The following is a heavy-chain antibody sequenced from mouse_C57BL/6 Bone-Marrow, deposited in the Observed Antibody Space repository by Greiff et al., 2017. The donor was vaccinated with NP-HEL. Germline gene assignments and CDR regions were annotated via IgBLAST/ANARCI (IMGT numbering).Heavy chain of an antibody. J-gene: IGHJ2*01. Sequence: EVKVVESGGGLVQPGGSLKLSCAASGFTFSDYYMYWVRQTPEKRLEWVAYISNGGGSTYYPDTVKGRFTISRDNAKNTLYLQMSRLKSEDTAMYYCARGDYSTFDYWGQGTTLTVSS. CDR1: GFTFSDYY. V-gene: IGHV5-12*01. CDR2: ISNGGGST. D-gene: IGHD2-5*01. CDR3: ARGDYSTFDY.